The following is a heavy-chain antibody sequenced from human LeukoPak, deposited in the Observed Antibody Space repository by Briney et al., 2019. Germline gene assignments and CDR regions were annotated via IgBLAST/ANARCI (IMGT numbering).Heavy chain of an antibody. D-gene: IGHD3-10*01. Sequence: SETLSLTCSVSGGSISSGIHYWGWIRQPPGKTLEWIGSIYSSGSTHYNPSLKSRVIILIDTAKNHFSLNLSSVTAADTAVYYCARSDGYGLVGIWGQGTMVTVSS. CDR1: GGSISSGIHY. V-gene: IGHV4-39*07. CDR3: ARSDGYGLVGI. CDR2: IYSSGST. J-gene: IGHJ3*02.